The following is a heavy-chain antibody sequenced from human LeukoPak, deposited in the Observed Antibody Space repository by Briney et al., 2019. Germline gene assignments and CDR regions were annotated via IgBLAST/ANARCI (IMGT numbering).Heavy chain of an antibody. CDR1: GFTFSSYA. V-gene: IGHV3-30*09. J-gene: IGHJ6*02. CDR3: ARSPGYSYGMDV. Sequence: GGSLRLSCAASGFTFSSYAMHWVRQAPGKGLEWVAVISYDGSNKYYADSVKGRFAISRDNSKNTLYLQMNSLRAEDTAVYCCARSPGYSYGMDVWGQGTTVTVSS. CDR2: ISYDGSNK. D-gene: IGHD2-15*01.